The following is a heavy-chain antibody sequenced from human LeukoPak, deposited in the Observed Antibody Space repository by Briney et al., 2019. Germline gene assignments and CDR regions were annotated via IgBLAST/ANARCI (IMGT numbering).Heavy chain of an antibody. CDR3: ARLDDSSGYFH. J-gene: IGHJ4*02. D-gene: IGHD3-22*01. CDR1: GGSISSSSSY. V-gene: IGHV4-39*01. CDR2: IYYSGST. Sequence: SETLSLTCTVSGGSISSSSSYWGWIRQPPGKGLEWIGSIYYSGSTYFNPSLKSRITISVDTYKNQFTLKLSSVTAAVTAVYYCARLDDSSGYFHWGQGTLVTVSS.